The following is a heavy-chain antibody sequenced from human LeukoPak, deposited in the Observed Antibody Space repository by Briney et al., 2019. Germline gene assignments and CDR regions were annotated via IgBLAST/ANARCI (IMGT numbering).Heavy chain of an antibody. J-gene: IGHJ4*02. CDR2: IKSKTDGGTT. V-gene: IGHV3-15*01. D-gene: IGHD2-21*01. CDR1: EFSFNNAW. Sequence: GGSLRLSCAASEFSFNNAWMSWVRQAPGKGLEWVGRIKSKTDGGTTDYAAPVKGRFIISRDDSKRTLYLQMNSLKSEDTAVYYCARGDIFFDYWGQGALVTVSS. CDR3: ARGDIFFDY.